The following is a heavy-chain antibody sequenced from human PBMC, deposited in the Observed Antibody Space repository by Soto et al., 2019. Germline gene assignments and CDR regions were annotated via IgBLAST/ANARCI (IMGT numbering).Heavy chain of an antibody. J-gene: IGHJ4*02. V-gene: IGHV3-30*03. CDR3: ARGTGGY. CDR2: ISYDGSNK. CDR1: GFTFSSYG. D-gene: IGHD1-1*01. Sequence: GGSLRLSCAASGFTFSSYGMHWVRQAPGKGLEWVAVISYDGSNKYYADSVKGRFTISRDNSKNTLYLQMNSLRAEDTAVYYCARGTGGYWGQGTLVTGSS.